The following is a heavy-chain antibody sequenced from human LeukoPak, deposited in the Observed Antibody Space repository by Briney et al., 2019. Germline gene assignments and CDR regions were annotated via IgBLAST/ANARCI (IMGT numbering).Heavy chain of an antibody. CDR3: AKDQQGGAGSGRFDY. J-gene: IGHJ4*02. V-gene: IGHV3-30*04. Sequence: GGSLRLSCAASGFTSSAIHWVRQSPGKGLEWLAIISFDGAYRYYADSVKGRFTISRDISKNTFYLQMSSLTADDAALYYCAKDQQGGAGSGRFDYWGQGNLVTVSS. D-gene: IGHD3-10*01. CDR1: GFTSSA. CDR2: ISFDGAYR.